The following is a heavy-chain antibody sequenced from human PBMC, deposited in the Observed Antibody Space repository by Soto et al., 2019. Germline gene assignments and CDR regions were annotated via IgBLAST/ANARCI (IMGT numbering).Heavy chain of an antibody. CDR1: GGSFSGYY. CDR2: INHDGST. V-gene: IGHV4-34*01. Sequence: QVPLQQWGAGLWKPSETLSLTCAVNGGSFSGYYWSWIRQPPGKGLEWIGEINHDGSTNYNPSLKSRVTISVDTSKSHFSLKVSSVTAADTAVYYCARVAAYYYGSGFDPWGQGTLVTVSS. D-gene: IGHD3-10*01. J-gene: IGHJ5*02. CDR3: ARVAAYYYGSGFDP.